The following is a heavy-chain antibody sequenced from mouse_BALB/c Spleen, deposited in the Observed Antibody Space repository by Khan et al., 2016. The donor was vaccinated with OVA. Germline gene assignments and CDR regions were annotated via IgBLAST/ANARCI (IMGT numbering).Heavy chain of an antibody. V-gene: IGHV1S132*01. J-gene: IGHJ1*01. Sequence: VQLQQSGAELVTPGASVKLSCKTSCYTFTSYWIQWIKQRPGQGIGWIGEIFPGTGSTYYNEKFKGKAKLTIDTSSSTAYMQLSSLTSEDSAVYFCARSDDRYFDVWGAGTTVTVSS. CDR2: IFPGTGST. CDR1: CYTFTSYW. CDR3: ARSDDRYFDV. D-gene: IGHD2-12*01.